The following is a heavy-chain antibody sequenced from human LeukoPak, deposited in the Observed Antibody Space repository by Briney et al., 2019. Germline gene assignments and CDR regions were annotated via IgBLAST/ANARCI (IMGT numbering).Heavy chain of an antibody. D-gene: IGHD4-23*01. V-gene: IGHV1-2*02. CDR3: AKITVVRGGFDY. J-gene: IGHJ4*02. Sequence: ASVKVSCKASGYTFTGYYMHWVRQAPGQGLEWMGWINPNSGGTNYAQKFQGRVTMTRATSISTAYMGLSRLRSDDTAVYYCAKITVVRGGFDYWGQGTLVTVSS. CDR2: INPNSGGT. CDR1: GYTFTGYY.